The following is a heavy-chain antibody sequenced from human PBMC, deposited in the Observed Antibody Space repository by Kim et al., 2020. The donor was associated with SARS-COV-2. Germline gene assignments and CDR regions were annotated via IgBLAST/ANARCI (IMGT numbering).Heavy chain of an antibody. V-gene: IGHV3-48*04. CDR1: GFTFSSYS. CDR2: ISSSSSTI. D-gene: IGHD6-19*01. CDR3: ARSSTVTGSGNGWFDP. Sequence: GGSLRLSCAASGFTFSSYSMNWVRQAPGKGLESISYISSSSSTIYYADSVRGRFTISRDNAKNSPYLQMNSLRAEDTAVYYCARSSTVTGSGNGWFDPWGQGTLVTVSS. J-gene: IGHJ5*02.